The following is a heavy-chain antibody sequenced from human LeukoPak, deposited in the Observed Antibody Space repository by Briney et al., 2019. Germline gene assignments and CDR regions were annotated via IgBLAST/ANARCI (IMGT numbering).Heavy chain of an antibody. D-gene: IGHD3-3*01. CDR1: GGSFSGYY. V-gene: IGHV4-34*01. J-gene: IGHJ6*03. CDR2: INHSGST. Sequence: PSETLSLTCAVYGGSFSGYYWSWIRQPPGKGLEWIGEINHSGSTNYNPSLKSRVTRSVDTSKNQFSLKLSSVTAADTAVYYCARGPYYDFWSGYYRRNYYYMDVWGKGTTVTVSS. CDR3: ARGPYYDFWSGYYRRNYYYMDV.